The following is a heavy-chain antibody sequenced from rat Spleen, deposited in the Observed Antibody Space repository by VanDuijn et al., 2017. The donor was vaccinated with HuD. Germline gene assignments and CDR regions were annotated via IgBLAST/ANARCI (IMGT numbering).Heavy chain of an antibody. CDR3: ARGPNYGGYPDYLDY. J-gene: IGHJ2*01. CDR1: GFTFNTYW. V-gene: IGHV4-2*01. Sequence: EVKLVESGGGLVQPGRSVKLSCVASGFTFNTYWMNWIRQAPGKGLEWIGHINKDSSTINYIASLKDKFTISRDNAQNTLYLQMSKLGSEDTAIYHCARGPNYGGYPDYLDYWGQGVMVTVSS. CDR2: INKDSSTI. D-gene: IGHD1-11*01.